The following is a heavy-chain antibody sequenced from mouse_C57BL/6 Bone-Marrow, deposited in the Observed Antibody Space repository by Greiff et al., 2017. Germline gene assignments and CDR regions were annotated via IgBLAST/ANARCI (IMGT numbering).Heavy chain of an antibody. CDR2: IYPRSGNT. D-gene: IGHD2-5*01. V-gene: IGHV1-81*01. Sequence: QVQLKESGAELARPGASVKLSCKASGYTFTSYGISWVKQRTGQGLEWIGEIYPRSGNTYYNEKFKGKATLTADKSSSPAYMELRSLTSEDSAVYFCAAYSNYGAYWGQGTLVTVSA. CDR1: GYTFTSYG. J-gene: IGHJ3*01. CDR3: AAYSNYGAY.